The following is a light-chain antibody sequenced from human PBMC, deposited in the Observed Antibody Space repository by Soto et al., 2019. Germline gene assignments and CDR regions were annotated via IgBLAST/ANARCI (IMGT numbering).Light chain of an antibody. CDR3: QQRSNLPST. CDR1: QSVSRD. J-gene: IGKJ2*01. CDR2: DVS. Sequence: EIVLTQSPATLSLFPGERATLSCRASQSVSRDLAWYQQKPGQAPRLLIYDVSNRATGIPARFSGSGSGTDLTLTISSLDPEDFAVDYCQQRSNLPSTFGQGTKLEIK. V-gene: IGKV3-11*01.